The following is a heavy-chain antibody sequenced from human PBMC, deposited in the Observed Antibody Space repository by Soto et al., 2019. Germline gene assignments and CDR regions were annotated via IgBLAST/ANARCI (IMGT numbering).Heavy chain of an antibody. D-gene: IGHD4-4*01. J-gene: IGHJ4*02. CDR2: ISWHSGSI. V-gene: IGHV3-9*01. CDR1: GFTFDDYA. Sequence: EVQLVESGGGLVQPGRSLRLSCAASGFTFDDYAMHWVRQAPGKGLEWVSGISWHSGSIGYADSVKGRFTIARDDAKNSLYLQMNSLRAEDTALYYCVKLGYSNYEWGADYWGQGTLVTVSS. CDR3: VKLGYSNYEWGADY.